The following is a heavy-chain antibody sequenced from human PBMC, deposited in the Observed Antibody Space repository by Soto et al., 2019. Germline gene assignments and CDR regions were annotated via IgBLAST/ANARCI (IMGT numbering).Heavy chain of an antibody. CDR1: GFTFSSYA. Sequence: PGGSLRLSCAASGFTFSSYAMHWVRQAPGKGLEWVAVISYDGSNKYYADSVKGRFTISRDNSKNTLYLQMNSLRAEDTAVYYCARVHGAGDSYYYMDVWAKGTTVTVSS. V-gene: IGHV3-30-3*01. CDR3: ARVHGAGDSYYYMDV. CDR2: ISYDGSNK. J-gene: IGHJ6*03.